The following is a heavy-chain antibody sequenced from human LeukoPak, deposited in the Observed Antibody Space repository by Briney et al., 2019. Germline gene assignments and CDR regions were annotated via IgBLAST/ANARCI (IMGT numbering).Heavy chain of an antibody. CDR3: ARALRYSSGWALDY. V-gene: IGHV6-1*01. CDR2: TYYRSKWYN. Sequence: SQTLSLTCAISGDSVSSNSAAWNWIRQSPARGLEWLVSTYYRSKWYNDYAVSVKSRITINPDTSKNQFSLQLNSVTPEDTAVYYCARALRYSSGWALDYWGQGTLVTVSS. J-gene: IGHJ4*02. D-gene: IGHD6-19*01. CDR1: GDSVSSNSAA.